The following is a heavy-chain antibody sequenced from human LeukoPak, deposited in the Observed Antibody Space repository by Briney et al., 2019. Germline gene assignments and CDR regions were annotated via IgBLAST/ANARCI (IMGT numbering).Heavy chain of an antibody. D-gene: IGHD3-22*01. V-gene: IGHV3-53*01. CDR1: GFKFDDYG. CDR3: ARDKGNFYDTSAYVY. CDR2: IYSGGDT. J-gene: IGHJ4*02. Sequence: GGSLRLSCAASGFKFDDYGMNWVRQAPGKGLEWVSVIYSGGDTYYADSVKGRFTISRDNSKNTLYLQMNSLRAEDMAVYYCARDKGNFYDTSAYVYWGQGTLVTVSS.